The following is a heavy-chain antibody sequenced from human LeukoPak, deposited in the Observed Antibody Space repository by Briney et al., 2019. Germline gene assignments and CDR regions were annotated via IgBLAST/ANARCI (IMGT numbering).Heavy chain of an antibody. CDR1: GCTFTGYY. J-gene: IGHJ4*02. CDR2: INPNSGGT. CDR3: ARDPGSSWYFDN. D-gene: IGHD6-13*01. V-gene: IGHV1-2*02. Sequence: ASVKVSCKASGCTFTGYYLHWVRQAPGQGLEWMGWINPNSGGTNYAPKFQGRVTMTRDTSTSTAYMELSRLRSDDTAVYYCARDPGSSWYFDNWGQGTLVTVSS.